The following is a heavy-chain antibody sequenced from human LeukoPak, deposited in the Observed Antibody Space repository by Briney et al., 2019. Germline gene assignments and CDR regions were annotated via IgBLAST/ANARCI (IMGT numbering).Heavy chain of an antibody. CDR2: ISSRGSST. D-gene: IGHD4-17*01. J-gene: IGHJ4*02. CDR1: GFTFSSYV. CDR3: ARVYGDYAIDY. V-gene: IGHV3-48*03. Sequence: GGSLRLSCAASGFTFSSYVMSWVRQAPGKGLEWVSYISSRGSSTKDADSVKGRFTISRDNAKNSLYLQMNSLRAEDTAVYYCARVYGDYAIDYWGQGTLVTVSS.